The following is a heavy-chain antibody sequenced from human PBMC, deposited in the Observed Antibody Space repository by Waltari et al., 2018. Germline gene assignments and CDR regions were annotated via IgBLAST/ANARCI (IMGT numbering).Heavy chain of an antibody. V-gene: IGHV4-39*01. D-gene: IGHD3-22*01. Sequence: QLQMQESGPGLAKPSETLSLTCSVSGESISSSPYYWAWIRQPPGKGLEWIGGVGSRDDGRTTNYNPSLTSRGTVSVDTSKNQLSLRLTSVTAADTATYYCARVAYDSSGYYYPYYYYYGMDVWGQGTTVTVSS. CDR1: GESISSSPYY. CDR2: RDDGRTT. J-gene: IGHJ6*02. CDR3: ARVAYDSSGYYYPYYYYYGMDV.